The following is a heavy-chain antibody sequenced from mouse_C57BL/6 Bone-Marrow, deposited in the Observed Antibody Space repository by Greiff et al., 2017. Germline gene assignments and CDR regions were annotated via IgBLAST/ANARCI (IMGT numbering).Heavy chain of an antibody. D-gene: IGHD2-3*01. CDR2: ISDGGSYT. V-gene: IGHV5-4*01. CDR3: ARERGVYDGYYDWYFDV. Sequence: EVMLMESGGGLVKPGGSLKLSCAASGFTFSSYAMSWVRQTPEKRLEWVATISDGGSYTYYPDNVKGRFTISRDNAKNNLYLQMSHLKSEDTAMYYCARERGVYDGYYDWYFDVWGTGTTVTVSS. J-gene: IGHJ1*03. CDR1: GFTFSSYA.